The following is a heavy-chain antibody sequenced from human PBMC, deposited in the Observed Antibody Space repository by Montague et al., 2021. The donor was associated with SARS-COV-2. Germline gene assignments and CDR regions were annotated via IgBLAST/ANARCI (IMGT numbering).Heavy chain of an antibody. V-gene: IGHV4-59*08. CDR3: ARRGQGTMVRGVIISAFDI. D-gene: IGHD3-10*01. J-gene: IGHJ3*02. CDR1: GGSISSYY. CDR2: IYYCGST. Sequence: SETLSLTCTVSGGSISSYYWSWIRQPPGKGLEWIGYIYYCGSTXXXPSXXXRVTISVDTSKNQFSLKLSSVTAADTAVYYCARRGQGTMVRGVIISAFDIWGQGTMVTVSS.